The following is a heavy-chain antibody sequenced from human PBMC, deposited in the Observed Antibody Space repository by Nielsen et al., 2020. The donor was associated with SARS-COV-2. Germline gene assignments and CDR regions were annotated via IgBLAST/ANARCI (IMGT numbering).Heavy chain of an antibody. Sequence: SETLSLTCAVYGGSFSGYYWSWICQPPGKGLEWIGEINHSGSTNYNPSLKSRVTISVDTSKNQFSLKLSSVTAADTAVYYCARNRVGATRYMDVWGKGTTVTVSS. CDR1: GGSFSGYY. J-gene: IGHJ6*03. V-gene: IGHV4-34*01. D-gene: IGHD1-26*01. CDR2: INHSGST. CDR3: ARNRVGATRYMDV.